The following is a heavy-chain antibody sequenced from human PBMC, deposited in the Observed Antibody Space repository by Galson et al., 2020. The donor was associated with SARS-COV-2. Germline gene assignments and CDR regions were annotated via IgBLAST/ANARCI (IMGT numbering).Heavy chain of an antibody. CDR3: ARVTTPPAFDI. Sequence: ETSETLSLTCTVSGGSISSGGYYWSWIRQHPGKGLEWIGYIYYSGSTYYIPSLKSRVTISVDTSKNQFSLKLSSVTAADTAVYYCARVTTPPAFDIWGQGTMVTVSS. J-gene: IGHJ3*02. CDR2: IYYSGST. V-gene: IGHV4-31*03. D-gene: IGHD1-26*01. CDR1: GGSISSGGYY.